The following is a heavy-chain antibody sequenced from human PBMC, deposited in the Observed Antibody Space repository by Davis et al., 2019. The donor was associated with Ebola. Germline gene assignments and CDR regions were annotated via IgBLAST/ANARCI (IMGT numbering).Heavy chain of an antibody. D-gene: IGHD2-2*01. CDR2: ISSNSSYT. J-gene: IGHJ5*02. V-gene: IGHV3-11*06. Sequence: GESLKISCAASGFTFSDYYMSWIRQAPGKGLEWVSYISSNSSYTNYADSVKGRFTISRDNAKNSLYLQMNSLRVEDTAVYYCAREIKDCISTSCYLVSYNWFDPWGQGTLVTVSS. CDR1: GFTFSDYY. CDR3: AREIKDCISTSCYLVSYNWFDP.